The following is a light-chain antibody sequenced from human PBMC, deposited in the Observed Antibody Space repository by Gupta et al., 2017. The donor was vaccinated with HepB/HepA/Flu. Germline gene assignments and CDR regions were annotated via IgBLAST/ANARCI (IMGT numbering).Light chain of an antibody. CDR1: SSNIGAHYD. CDR3: QSFDTSLSSWV. CDR2: DNN. Sequence: QSGLTQPPSASGAPGQRVTISCTGSSSNIGAHYDVHWYQQLPTTAPKLLIYDNNRRPSGVPDRFSGSTSGTSASLPTTGLQTEDAADYYCQSFDTSLSSWVFGGGTKLTVL. J-gene: IGLJ3*02. V-gene: IGLV1-40*01.